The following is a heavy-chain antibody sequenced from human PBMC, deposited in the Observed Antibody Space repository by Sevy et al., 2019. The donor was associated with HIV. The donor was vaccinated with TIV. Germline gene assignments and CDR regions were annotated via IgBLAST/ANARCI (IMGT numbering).Heavy chain of an antibody. CDR3: ARESGSDWYLDF. CDR2: IWFDGSNQ. J-gene: IGHJ4*02. Sequence: GGSLRLSCAASGFTFSSYGMHWVRQAPGKGLEWVAVIWFDGSNQYYADSVKGRFSISRDNSKNTVYLQMNNLRVDDTAVYYCARESGSDWYLDFWGQGTLVTVSS. D-gene: IGHD6-19*01. CDR1: GFTFSSYG. V-gene: IGHV3-33*01.